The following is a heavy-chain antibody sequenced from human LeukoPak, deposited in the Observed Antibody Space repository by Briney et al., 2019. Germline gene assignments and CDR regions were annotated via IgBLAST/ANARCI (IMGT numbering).Heavy chain of an antibody. CDR2: IIPIFGTA. Sequence: SVKVSCKASGGTFSSYAISWVRQAPGQGLEWMGGIIPIFGTANYAQKFQGRVTITADKSTSTAYMELSSLRSEDTAVYYCASHGTTTSRLDYWGQGTLVTVSS. CDR3: ASHGTTTSRLDY. CDR1: GGTFSSYA. V-gene: IGHV1-69*06. J-gene: IGHJ4*02. D-gene: IGHD1-1*01.